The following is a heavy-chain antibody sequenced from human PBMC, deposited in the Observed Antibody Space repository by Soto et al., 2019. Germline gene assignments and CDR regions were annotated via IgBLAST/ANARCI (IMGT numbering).Heavy chain of an antibody. CDR3: ARGDSSSTWDWFDP. J-gene: IGHJ5*02. CDR1: GGSISSYY. CDR2: IYYSGST. Sequence: SETLSLTCTVSGGSISSYYWSWIRQPPGKGLEWIGYIYYSGSTNYNPSLKSRVTISVDTSKNQFSLKLSSVTAADTAVYYCARGDSSSTWDWFDPWGQGTLVTVSS. D-gene: IGHD6-6*01. V-gene: IGHV4-59*01.